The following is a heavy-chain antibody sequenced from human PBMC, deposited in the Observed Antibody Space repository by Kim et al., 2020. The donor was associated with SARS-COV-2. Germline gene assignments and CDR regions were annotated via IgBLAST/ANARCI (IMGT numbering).Heavy chain of an antibody. CDR3: AGDYYDSSGYYYYGMDV. J-gene: IGHJ6*02. D-gene: IGHD3-22*01. Sequence: KGRCTISRDNAKNSLYLQLNSLRAEDTAVYYCAGDYYDSSGYYYYGMDVWGQGTTVTVSS. V-gene: IGHV3-7*04.